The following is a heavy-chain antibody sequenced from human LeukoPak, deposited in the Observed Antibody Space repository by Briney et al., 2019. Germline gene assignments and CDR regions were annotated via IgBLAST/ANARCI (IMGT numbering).Heavy chain of an antibody. D-gene: IGHD6-19*01. V-gene: IGHV3-23*01. CDR2: ISASGGTT. Sequence: WGSLRLSCTASGFTFSSHAMSWVRQAAGKRLEWVSSISASGGTTFHSGSVKGRFTISRDNSKKVLYLQMNGLRVEDTAIYYCAKDYCSSAICPADYWGQGTQVTVSS. CDR1: GFTFSSHA. CDR3: AKDYCSSAICPADY. J-gene: IGHJ4*02.